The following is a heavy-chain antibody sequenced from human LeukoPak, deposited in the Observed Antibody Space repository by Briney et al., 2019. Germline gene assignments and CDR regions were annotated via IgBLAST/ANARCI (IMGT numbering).Heavy chain of an antibody. CDR1: GFTFSDYS. Sequence: GGSLRLSCAASGFTFSDYSMNWVRQAPGKGPEWVSSISSSGSTIYYADSVKGRFTISRDNAKNSLYLQMNSLRAEDTAVYYCARAGAAAAKGGYWYFDLWGRGTLVTVSS. V-gene: IGHV3-48*04. J-gene: IGHJ2*01. D-gene: IGHD6-13*01. CDR2: ISSSGSTI. CDR3: ARAGAAAAKGGYWYFDL.